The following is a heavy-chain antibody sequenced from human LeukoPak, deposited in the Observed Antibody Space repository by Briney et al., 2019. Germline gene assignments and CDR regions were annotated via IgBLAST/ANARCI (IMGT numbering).Heavy chain of an antibody. Sequence: GGSLRLSCAASGFTFSSYAMSWVRQAPGKGLEWVSAISGSGGSTYYADSVKGGFTISRDNSKNTLYLQMNSLRAEDTAVCYCAKVGYGDYLDGMDVWGQGTTVTVSS. D-gene: IGHD4-17*01. J-gene: IGHJ6*02. CDR1: GFTFSSYA. V-gene: IGHV3-23*01. CDR2: ISGSGGST. CDR3: AKVGYGDYLDGMDV.